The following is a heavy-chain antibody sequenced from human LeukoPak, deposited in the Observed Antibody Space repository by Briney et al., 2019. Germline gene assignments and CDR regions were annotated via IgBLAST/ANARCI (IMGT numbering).Heavy chain of an antibody. D-gene: IGHD3-10*01. CDR3: AKDPNGDWVGAFDM. V-gene: IGHV3-23*01. CDR1: GFTFSNYA. J-gene: IGHJ3*02. CDR2: VSASGSRA. Sequence: GGSLRLSCEGSGFTFSNYAMSWVRQAPGKGPEWVSGVSASGSRAHCADSVKGRFFISRDSSKSTVFLQMNSLRAGGTALYYCAKDPNGDWVGAFDMWGQGTMVTVFS.